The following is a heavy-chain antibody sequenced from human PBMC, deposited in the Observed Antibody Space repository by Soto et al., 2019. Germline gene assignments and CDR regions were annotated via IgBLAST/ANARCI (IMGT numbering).Heavy chain of an antibody. D-gene: IGHD3-9*01. J-gene: IGHJ6*02. V-gene: IGHV4-30-4*01. Sequence: SETLSLTCTVSGVSISSGDYYWSWIRQPPGKGLEWIGYIYYSENTYSNPSLKSRVAISGDTSKNQFSLKLSSVTAADTAVYYCAVGDILTGYDTHYYGMDVWGQGTTVT. CDR3: AVGDILTGYDTHYYGMDV. CDR1: GVSISSGDYY. CDR2: IYYSENT.